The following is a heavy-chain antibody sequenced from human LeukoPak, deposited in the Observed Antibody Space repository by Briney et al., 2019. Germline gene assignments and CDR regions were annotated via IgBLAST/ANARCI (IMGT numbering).Heavy chain of an antibody. D-gene: IGHD3-10*01. V-gene: IGHV3-23*01. CDR2: ISGSGDST. J-gene: IGHJ4*02. Sequence: PGGSLRLSCAASGFTFSSYAMSWVRQAPGKGLEWVSAISGSGDSTYYADSVKGRFTISRDNSKNTLYLQMNSLRAEDTAVYYCAKPYYYGSGSYYSRFDYWGQGTLVTVSS. CDR3: AKPYYYGSGSYYSRFDY. CDR1: GFTFSSYA.